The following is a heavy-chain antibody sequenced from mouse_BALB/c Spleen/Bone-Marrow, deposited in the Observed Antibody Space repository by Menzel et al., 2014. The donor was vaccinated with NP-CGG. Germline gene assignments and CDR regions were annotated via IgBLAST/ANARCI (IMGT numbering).Heavy chain of an antibody. J-gene: IGHJ4*01. V-gene: IGHV5-12*02. Sequence: EVKVEESGGGLVQPGGSLNLSCATSGFTFSDYYMYWVRQTPEKRLEWVAYISNGGGSTYYPDTVKGRFTISRDNAKNTLYLQMSRLKSEDTAMYYCARNAFYRGYAMDYWGQGTSVTVSS. D-gene: IGHD2-12*01. CDR2: ISNGGGST. CDR1: GFTFSDYY. CDR3: ARNAFYRGYAMDY.